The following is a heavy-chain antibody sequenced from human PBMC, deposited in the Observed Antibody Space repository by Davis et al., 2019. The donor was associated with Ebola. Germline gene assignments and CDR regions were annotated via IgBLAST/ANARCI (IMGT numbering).Heavy chain of an antibody. CDR2: IYYSGST. J-gene: IGHJ6*04. Sequence: MPSETLSLTCTVSGGSISSSSYYWGWIRQPPGKGLEWIGTIYYSGSTYYNPSLKSRVTISVDTSKNQVSLKLSSVTAADTAVYYCARSRGGWIAVAGTEYYYYYGMDVWGKGTTVTVSS. V-gene: IGHV4-39*07. D-gene: IGHD6-19*01. CDR3: ARSRGGWIAVAGTEYYYYYGMDV. CDR1: GGSISSSSYY.